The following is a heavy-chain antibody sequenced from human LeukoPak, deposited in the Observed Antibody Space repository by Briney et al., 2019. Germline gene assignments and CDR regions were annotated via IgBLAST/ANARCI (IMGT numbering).Heavy chain of an antibody. CDR3: ARDRGSDFDY. V-gene: IGHV3-7*01. J-gene: IGHJ4*02. CDR1: GFIFSSYW. CDR2: IKQDGSEK. D-gene: IGHD2-15*01. Sequence: GGSLRLSCAASGFIFSSYWMSWVRQAPGKGLEWEANIKQDGSEKYYVDSVKGRFTISRDNAKNSLYLQMNSLRAEDTAVYYCARDRGSDFDYWGQGTLVTVSS.